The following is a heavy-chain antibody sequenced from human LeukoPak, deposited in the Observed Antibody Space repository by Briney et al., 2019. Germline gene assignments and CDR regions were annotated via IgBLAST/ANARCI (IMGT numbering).Heavy chain of an antibody. Sequence: GRSLRLSCAASGFTFSSYAMHWVRRAPGKGLEWVAVISYDGSNKYYADSVKGRFTISRDNSKNTLYLQINSLRAEDTAVYYCARDHYYDSSGYYQPDYWGQGTLVTVSS. V-gene: IGHV3-30-3*01. D-gene: IGHD3-22*01. J-gene: IGHJ4*02. CDR2: ISYDGSNK. CDR3: ARDHYYDSSGYYQPDY. CDR1: GFTFSSYA.